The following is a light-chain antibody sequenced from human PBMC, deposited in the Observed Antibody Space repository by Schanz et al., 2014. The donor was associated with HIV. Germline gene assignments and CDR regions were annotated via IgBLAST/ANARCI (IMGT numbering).Light chain of an antibody. J-gene: IGKJ2*01. V-gene: IGKV3-15*01. CDR1: QSVGRR. CDR2: EAS. CDR3: QQYGDSLPYT. Sequence: EIVMTQSPATLSVSPGERATLSCRASQSVGRRVTWYQQKPGQPPRLLIHEASTRATGIPARFSGSGSGTDFTLTITRLEPEDFAVYFCQQYGDSLPYTFGQGTRLDIK.